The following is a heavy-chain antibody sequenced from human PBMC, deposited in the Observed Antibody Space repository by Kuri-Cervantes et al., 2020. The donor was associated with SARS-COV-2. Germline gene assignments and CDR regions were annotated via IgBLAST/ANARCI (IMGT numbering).Heavy chain of an antibody. V-gene: IGHV1-18*01. J-gene: IGHJ5*02. CDR1: GGTFSSYA. Sequence: ASVKVSCKASGGTFSSYAISWVRQAPGQGLEWMGWISAYNGNTNYAQKLQGRVTMTTDTSTSTAYMELRSLRSDDTAVYYCARDFFAGYSSSWYSPWGQGTLVTVSS. D-gene: IGHD6-13*01. CDR2: ISAYNGNT. CDR3: ARDFFAGYSSSWYSP.